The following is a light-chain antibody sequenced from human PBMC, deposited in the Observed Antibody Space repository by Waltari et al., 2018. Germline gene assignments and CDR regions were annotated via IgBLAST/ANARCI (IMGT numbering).Light chain of an antibody. CDR3: QQYKSYSPWT. CDR1: QSISTW. J-gene: IGKJ1*01. Sequence: DIQMTQSPSTLSASVGDRVTITCRASQSISTWLAWYQQKPGKAPKLLIYKASNLASGVPSRFSGSGSGTEFTLNVSSLQPDDFATYYCQQYKSYSPWTFGQGTKVEI. CDR2: KAS. V-gene: IGKV1-5*03.